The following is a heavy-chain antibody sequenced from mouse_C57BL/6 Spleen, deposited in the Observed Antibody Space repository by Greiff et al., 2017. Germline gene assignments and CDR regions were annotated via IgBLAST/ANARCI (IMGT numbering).Heavy chain of an antibody. CDR1: GYTFTDSN. Sequence: VQLQQSGPELVKPGASVKIPCTASGYTFTDSNMDWVKQSHGKSLEWIGDINPNNGGTIYNQKFKGKATLTVDTSSSTAYMVLRSLTSEDTAVYYCAGRDDYSYFDVWGTGTTVTVSS. J-gene: IGHJ1*03. CDR3: AGRDDYSYFDV. D-gene: IGHD2-4*01. CDR2: INPNNGGT. V-gene: IGHV1-18*01.